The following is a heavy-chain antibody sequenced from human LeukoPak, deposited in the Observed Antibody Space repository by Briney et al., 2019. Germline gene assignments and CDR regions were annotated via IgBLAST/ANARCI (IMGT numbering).Heavy chain of an antibody. V-gene: IGHV3-7*01. CDR3: ATDFYVADDVW. CDR2: IKSDGSEI. J-gene: IGHJ4*02. Sequence: GGSLRLSCAASGMTFRSHWMTWVRQTTGKGLEWLATIKSDGSEIYYLDSVKGRFTISRDNAKNSLYLQMNSLRAEDTAVYYCATDFYVADDVWWGQGTLVTVSS. CDR1: GMTFRSHW. D-gene: IGHD6-19*01.